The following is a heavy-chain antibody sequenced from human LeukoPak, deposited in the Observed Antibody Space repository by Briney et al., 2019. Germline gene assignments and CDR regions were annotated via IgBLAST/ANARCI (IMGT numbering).Heavy chain of an antibody. J-gene: IGHJ4*02. CDR3: ASLPMATTEGYFDY. V-gene: IGHV1-69*05. Sequence: SVKVSCKASGGTFSSYAISWVRQAPGQRLEWMGRIIPIFGTANYAQKFQGRVTITTDESTSTAYMELSSLRSEDTAVYYCASLPMATTEGYFDYWGQGTLVTVSS. D-gene: IGHD5-24*01. CDR2: IIPIFGTA. CDR1: GGTFSSYA.